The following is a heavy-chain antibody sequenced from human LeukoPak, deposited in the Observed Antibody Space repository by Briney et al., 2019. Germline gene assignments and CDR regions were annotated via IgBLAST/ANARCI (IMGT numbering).Heavy chain of an antibody. Sequence: TGGSLRLSCAASGFTYISYSMNWVRQAPGKGLEWVSSISSSGKSIYYADSVKGRFTISRDNAKNSLYLQMNSLGAEDTAVYYCARDLVRIISCYDYWGQGTLVTVSS. V-gene: IGHV3-21*01. CDR3: ARDLVRIISCYDY. CDR2: ISSSGKSI. J-gene: IGHJ4*02. D-gene: IGHD2-2*01. CDR1: GFTYISYS.